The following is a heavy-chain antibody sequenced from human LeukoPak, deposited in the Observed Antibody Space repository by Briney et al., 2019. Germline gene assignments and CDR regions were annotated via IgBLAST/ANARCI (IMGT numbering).Heavy chain of an antibody. CDR3: AKGTTGYSSSWYNPLDY. Sequence: GGSLRLSCAASGFTFSSYAMSWVRQAPGKGLEWVSAISGSGGSTYYADSVKGRFTISRDNSRNTLYLQMNSLRAEDTAVYYCAKGTTGYSSSWYNPLDYWGKGTLVTVS. CDR1: GFTFSSYA. V-gene: IGHV3-23*01. J-gene: IGHJ4*02. D-gene: IGHD6-13*01. CDR2: ISGSGGST.